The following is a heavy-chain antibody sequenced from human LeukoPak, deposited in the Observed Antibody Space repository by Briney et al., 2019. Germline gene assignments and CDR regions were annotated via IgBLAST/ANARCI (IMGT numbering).Heavy chain of an antibody. CDR1: GFTFRSYS. Sequence: PGGSLRLSCAASGFTFRSYSMNWVRQAPGKGLEWVSSISSSSSYIYYADSVKGRFTISRDNAKNSLYLQMNSLKTEDTAVYYCTTDRWGLRYFDWLGVSRNYWGQGTLVTVSS. CDR2: ISSSSSYI. D-gene: IGHD3-9*01. V-gene: IGHV3-21*03. CDR3: TTDRWGLRYFDWLGVSRNY. J-gene: IGHJ4*02.